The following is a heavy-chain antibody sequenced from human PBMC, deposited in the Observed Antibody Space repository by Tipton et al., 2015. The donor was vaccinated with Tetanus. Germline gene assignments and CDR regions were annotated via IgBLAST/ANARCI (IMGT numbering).Heavy chain of an antibody. CDR2: INPSGGA. CDR1: GGSFSGHY. CDR3: AGVTAQRTELYFEH. Sequence: TLSLTCAVSGGSFSGHYWSWIRQPPGEGLEWIGEINPSGGASYNPSLRSRVTMSVDTSKNQFSLKLTSVTAADTAVYYCAGVTAQRTELYFEHWGQGTQVTVSS. V-gene: IGHV4-34*10. D-gene: IGHD2-8*02. J-gene: IGHJ1*01.